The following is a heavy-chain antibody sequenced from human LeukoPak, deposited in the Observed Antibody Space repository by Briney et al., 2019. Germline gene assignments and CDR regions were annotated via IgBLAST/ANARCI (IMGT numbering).Heavy chain of an antibody. CDR3: ARPMATTRIGDFDY. V-gene: IGHV1-2*02. CDR1: GYTFTGNH. CDR2: INPNSGGT. J-gene: IGHJ4*02. Sequence: ASVKVSCKASGYTFTGNHVHWLRQAPGQGLEWMGWINPNSGGTNYAQKFQGRVTMTRDTSISTAYMELSRLRSDDTAVYYCARPMATTRIGDFDYWGQGALVTVSS. D-gene: IGHD5-24*01.